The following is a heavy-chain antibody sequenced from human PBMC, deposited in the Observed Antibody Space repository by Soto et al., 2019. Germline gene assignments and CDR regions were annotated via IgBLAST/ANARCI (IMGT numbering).Heavy chain of an antibody. CDR2: IYDTGRT. CDR3: ATCRKNCYGSGRYGYYYYGTDV. Sequence: SETLSLTCAVSGYSISSGYYWGWFRQPPGKGLERMGSIYDTGRTYDNPSLKSRVTISVDTSKHQCSLKLSCVDAADTAVYYCATCRKNCYGSGRYGYYYYGTDVWGQGTTVTVSS. D-gene: IGHD3-10*01. J-gene: IGHJ6*02. V-gene: IGHV4-38-2*01. CDR1: GYSISSGYY.